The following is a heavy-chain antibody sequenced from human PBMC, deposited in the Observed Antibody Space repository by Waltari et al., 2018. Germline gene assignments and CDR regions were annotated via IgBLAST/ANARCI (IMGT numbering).Heavy chain of an antibody. V-gene: IGHV4-59*01. CDR2: IYYSGST. J-gene: IGHJ6*03. CDR3: ARGRVEQLVYYYYYMDV. CDR1: GGSISSYY. D-gene: IGHD6-13*01. Sequence: QVQLQESGPGLVKPSETLSLTCTVSGGSISSYYWSWIRPPPGKGLEWIGYIYYSGSTNYNPSLKSRVTISVDTSKNQFSLKLSSVTAADTAVYYCARGRVEQLVYYYYYMDVWGKGTTVTVSS.